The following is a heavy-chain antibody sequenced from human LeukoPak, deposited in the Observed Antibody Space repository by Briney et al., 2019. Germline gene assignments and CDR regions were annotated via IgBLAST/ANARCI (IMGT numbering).Heavy chain of an antibody. J-gene: IGHJ6*03. Sequence: ASVKVSCKASGYTFTGYYMHWVRQAPGQGLEWMGWINPNSGGTNYAQKFQGRVTMTRDTSISTAYMEVSRPRSDDTAVYYCARVFYAKDIVVVPAYYYYYLDVWGKGTTVTVSS. CDR2: INPNSGGT. V-gene: IGHV1-2*02. CDR1: GYTFTGYY. CDR3: ARVFYAKDIVVVPAYYYYYLDV. D-gene: IGHD2-2*01.